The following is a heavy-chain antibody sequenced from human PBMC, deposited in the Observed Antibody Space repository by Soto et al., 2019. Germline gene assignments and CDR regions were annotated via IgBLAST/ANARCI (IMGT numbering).Heavy chain of an antibody. CDR1: GYTFTSYG. CDR3: ARERNYDSSGYSYYYGMDV. J-gene: IGHJ6*02. D-gene: IGHD3-22*01. Sequence: VKVSCKASGYTFTSYGISWVRQAPGQGLEWMGWISAYNGNTNYAQKLQGRVTMTTDTSTSTAYMELRSLRSDDTAVYYCARERNYDSSGYSYYYGMDVWGQGTTVTV. V-gene: IGHV1-18*01. CDR2: ISAYNGNT.